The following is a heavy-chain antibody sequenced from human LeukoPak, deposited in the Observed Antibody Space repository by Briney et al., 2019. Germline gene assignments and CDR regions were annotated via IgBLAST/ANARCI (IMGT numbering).Heavy chain of an antibody. CDR2: ISWNSGSI. CDR1: GFTFDDYA. CDR3: AKVAVSSSSYGTAFDI. D-gene: IGHD6-6*01. V-gene: IGHV3-9*01. Sequence: QPGRSLRLSCAASGFTFDDYAMHWVRQAPGKGLEWVSGISWNSGSIGYADSVKGRFTISRDNAKNSLYLHMNSLRAEDTALYYCAKVAVSSSSYGTAFDIWGQGTMVTASS. J-gene: IGHJ3*02.